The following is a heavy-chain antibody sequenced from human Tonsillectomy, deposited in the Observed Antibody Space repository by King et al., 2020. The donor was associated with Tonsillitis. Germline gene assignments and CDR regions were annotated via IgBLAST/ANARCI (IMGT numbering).Heavy chain of an antibody. CDR3: AKDPIMAAVTKAPDY. D-gene: IGHD4-11*01. CDR1: GFTFSSYA. CDR2: ISGGGGTT. J-gene: IGHJ4*02. V-gene: IGHV3-23*04. Sequence: VQLVESGGDLAQPGGSLRLSRAASGFTFSSYAMSWVRQAPGKGLEWVSAISGGGGTTYYADSVKGRFTISRDNSKNTLSLQMNSLRADDTAVYYCAKDPIMAAVTKAPDYWGQGTLVTVSS.